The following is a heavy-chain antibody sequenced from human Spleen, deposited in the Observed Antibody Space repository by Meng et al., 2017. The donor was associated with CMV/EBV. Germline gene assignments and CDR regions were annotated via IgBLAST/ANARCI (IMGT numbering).Heavy chain of an antibody. V-gene: IGHV3-48*04. J-gene: IGHJ4*02. CDR2: ITSSSNTI. D-gene: IGHD3-9*01. CDR1: GFTFSDHT. CDR3: ARELTGNHHFDY. Sequence: GESLKISCAASGFTFSDHTMNWVRQAPGKGREWVSYITSSSNTIYYADSVKGRFTISRDNAKNSLYLQMNSLRGEDTAVYYCARELTGNHHFDYWGQGTLVTVSS.